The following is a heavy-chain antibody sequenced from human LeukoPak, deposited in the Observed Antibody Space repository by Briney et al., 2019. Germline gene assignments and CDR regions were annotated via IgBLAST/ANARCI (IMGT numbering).Heavy chain of an antibody. D-gene: IGHD4-11*01. Sequence: SETLSLTCTVSGGSINSVSYYWSWIRQPAGKGLECIGRIYTSGSTNYNPSLKSRVTILVDTSKNQFSLKLSSVTAADTAVYYCARRTVTTGYYYMDVWGKGTTVTVSS. CDR2: IYTSGST. V-gene: IGHV4-61*02. CDR3: ARRTVTTGYYYMDV. CDR1: GGSINSVSYY. J-gene: IGHJ6*03.